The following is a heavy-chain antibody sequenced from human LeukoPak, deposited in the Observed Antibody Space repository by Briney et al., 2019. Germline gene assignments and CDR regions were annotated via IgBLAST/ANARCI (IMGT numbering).Heavy chain of an antibody. CDR3: AKVWNKLNYFDQ. CDR1: GFTFSSYA. V-gene: IGHV3-23*01. D-gene: IGHD1-1*01. J-gene: IGHJ1*01. Sequence: PGRSLRLSCAASGFTFSSYAMSWVRQAPGKGLEWVSGISSSGDSTYYADSVKGRFTISRDNSKNTLYLQMNSLRAEDTAVYYCAKVWNKLNYFDQWGQGTLVTVSS. CDR2: ISSSGDST.